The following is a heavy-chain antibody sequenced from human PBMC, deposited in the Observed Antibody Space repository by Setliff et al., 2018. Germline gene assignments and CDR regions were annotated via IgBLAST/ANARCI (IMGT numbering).Heavy chain of an antibody. V-gene: IGHV4-61*02. CDR2: IYTSGST. CDR3: ARDLYCGGHCYQLFDS. D-gene: IGHD2-21*02. J-gene: IGHJ4*02. CDR1: GGSISSGSYY. Sequence: SETLSLTCAVSGGSISSGSYYWSWIRQPAGKGLEWIGRIYTSGSTNYNPSLKSRLTISVDKSKNPFSLKLSSVTAADTAVYYCARDLYCGGHCYQLFDSWGQGTLVTVSS.